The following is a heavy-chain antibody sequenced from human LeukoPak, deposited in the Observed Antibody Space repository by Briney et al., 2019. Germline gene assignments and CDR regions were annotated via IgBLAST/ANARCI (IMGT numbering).Heavy chain of an antibody. V-gene: IGHV4-39*01. CDR2: VFYGGST. CDR1: GYSISSGIYY. J-gene: IGHJ4*02. CDR3: AAGFDY. Sequence: SETLSLTCAVSGYSISSGIYYCGWIRQPPGKGLEWIGSVFYGGSTHYNPSLKSRVTISVDTSKNQFSLQLSFLTAADTAMYYCAAGFDYWGQGTLVTVSS.